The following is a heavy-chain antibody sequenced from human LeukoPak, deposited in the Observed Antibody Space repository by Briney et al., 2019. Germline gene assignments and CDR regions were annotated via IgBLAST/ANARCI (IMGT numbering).Heavy chain of an antibody. J-gene: IGHJ2*01. V-gene: IGHV3-53*01. D-gene: IGHD3-10*01. Sequence: PGGSLRLSCAAAGFSVSTKYMSWVRQAPGEGLGRGSIMHSGESTCYAESVKGRFIVSRDNSKNRLYLQMNSLRVDDTAVSSCARVGDHYHWYFHLWGRGTLVTVSS. CDR1: GFSVSTKY. CDR3: ARVGDHYHWYFHL. CDR2: MHSGEST.